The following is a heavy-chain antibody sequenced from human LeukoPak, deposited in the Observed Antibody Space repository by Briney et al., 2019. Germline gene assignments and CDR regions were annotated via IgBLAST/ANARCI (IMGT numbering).Heavy chain of an antibody. V-gene: IGHV3-7*01. J-gene: IGHJ4*02. D-gene: IGHD6-13*01. CDR1: GFTFSSYW. Sequence: GGSLRLSCAASGFTFSSYWMSWVRQAPGKGLEWVANIKQDGSEKYYVDSVKGRFTISRDNAKNSLYLQMNSLRAEDTAVYYCARVYSSSWYFDYWAREPWSPSPQ. CDR3: ARVYSSSWYFDY. CDR2: IKQDGSEK.